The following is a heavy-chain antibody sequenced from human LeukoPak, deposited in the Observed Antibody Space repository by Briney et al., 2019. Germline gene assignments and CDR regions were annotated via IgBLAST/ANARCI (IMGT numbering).Heavy chain of an antibody. CDR1: GYTFTGYY. CDR2: INPNSGDT. Sequence: ASVKVSCKASGYTFTGYYMHWVRQAPGQGLEWMGWINPNSGDTNYAQKFQGRVTMTRDTSISTAYMELSRLRSDDTAVYYCARDRGDGLYYYMDVWGKGTTVTVSS. D-gene: IGHD3-10*01. CDR3: ARDRGDGLYYYMDV. V-gene: IGHV1-2*02. J-gene: IGHJ6*03.